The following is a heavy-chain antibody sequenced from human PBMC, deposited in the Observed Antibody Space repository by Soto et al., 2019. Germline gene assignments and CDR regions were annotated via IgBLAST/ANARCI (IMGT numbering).Heavy chain of an antibody. CDR2: IYYSGST. V-gene: IGHV4-59*01. D-gene: IGHD1-20*01. Sequence: SETLSLTCTVSGGSISSYYWSWIRQPPGKGLEWIGYIYYSGSTNYNPSLKSRVTISVDTSKNQFSLKLSSVTAADTAVYYCAREGGITGTSYMDVWGKGTTVTVSS. CDR3: AREGGITGTSYMDV. J-gene: IGHJ6*03. CDR1: GGSISSYY.